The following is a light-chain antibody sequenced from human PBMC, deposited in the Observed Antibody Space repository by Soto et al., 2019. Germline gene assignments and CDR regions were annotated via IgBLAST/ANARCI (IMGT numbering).Light chain of an antibody. CDR3: QQYTSYPWT. V-gene: IGKV1-5*03. J-gene: IGKJ1*01. CDR1: QSIRYW. CDR2: EAS. Sequence: DIQVTQSPSTLSASVGDRATITRRARQSIRYWLDWFQQKAGKAPKLIIYEASRLESGVPSRISGSGSGTDFTLTISSLQPDDFATYYCQQYTSYPWTFGQGTKVEIK.